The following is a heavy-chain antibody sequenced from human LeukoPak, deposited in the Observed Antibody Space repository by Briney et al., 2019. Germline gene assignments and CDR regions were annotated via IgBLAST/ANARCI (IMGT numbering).Heavy chain of an antibody. CDR3: ARGRFGELLGY. J-gene: IGHJ4*02. D-gene: IGHD3-10*01. CDR1: GGSISSYY. Sequence: SETLSLTCTVSGGSISSYYWSWIRQPPGKGLEWIGSIYYSGSTYYNPSLKSRVTISVDTSKNQFSLKLSSVTAADTAVYYCARGRFGELLGYWGQGTLVTVSS. V-gene: IGHV4-59*05. CDR2: IYYSGST.